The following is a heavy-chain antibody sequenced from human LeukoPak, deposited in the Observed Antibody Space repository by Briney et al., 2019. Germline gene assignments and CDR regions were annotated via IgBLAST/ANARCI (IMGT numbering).Heavy chain of an antibody. V-gene: IGHV3-21*01. Sequence: GGSLRLSCAASGFTFSSYSMNWVRQAPGKGLEWVSSISSSSSYIYYADSVKGRFTISRDNAKNSLYLQMNSLRAEDTAVYYCARRHVGLVIIKPFDYWGQGTLVTVSS. CDR3: ARRHVGLVIIKPFDY. J-gene: IGHJ4*02. CDR2: ISSSSSYI. CDR1: GFTFSSYS. D-gene: IGHD3/OR15-3a*01.